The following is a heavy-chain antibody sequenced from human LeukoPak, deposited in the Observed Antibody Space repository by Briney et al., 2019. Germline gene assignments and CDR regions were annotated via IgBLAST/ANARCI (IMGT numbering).Heavy chain of an antibody. CDR1: GFTFSSYR. V-gene: IGHV3-74*01. J-gene: IGHJ4*02. CDR2: INSDGSST. D-gene: IGHD2-2*02. CDR3: ARDTTIVVVPAAIGDFDY. Sequence: PGGSLRLSCAAPGFTFSSYRMHWGRQAPGKGLVWGSRINSDGSSTSYADSVKGRFTISRDNAKNTLYLQMNSLRAEDTAVYYCARDTTIVVVPAAIGDFDYWGQGTLVTVSS.